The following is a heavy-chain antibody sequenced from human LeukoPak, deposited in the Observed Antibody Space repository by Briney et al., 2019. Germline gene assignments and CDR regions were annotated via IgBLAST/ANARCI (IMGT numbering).Heavy chain of an antibody. CDR1: GGSISTSNYY. CDR3: ARHGTPSFDSGSYDSGGNFDY. V-gene: IGHV4-39*01. J-gene: IGHJ4*02. CDR2: IFYSGST. Sequence: SETLSLTCTVSGGSISTSNYYWGWIRQPPGKGLEWIGNIFYSGSTYYNPSLKSRVTISVDTSKNQFSLKLSSVTAADTAVYYCARHGTPSFDSGSYDSGGNFDYWGQGTLVTVSS. D-gene: IGHD1-26*01.